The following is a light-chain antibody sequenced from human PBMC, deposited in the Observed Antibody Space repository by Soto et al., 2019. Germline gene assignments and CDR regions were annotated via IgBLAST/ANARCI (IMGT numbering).Light chain of an antibody. J-gene: IGKJ1*01. CDR1: QSISTW. CDR3: QQYDSSRT. CDR2: DVS. V-gene: IGKV1-5*01. Sequence: DIPMTQSPSTLSASVGDRVTITCRASQSISTWLAWYQQKPGRAPRLLIYDVSNLESGVSSRFSGTGSGTEFTLTITSLQPKDFAIYYCQQYDSSRTFGQGTKVDIK.